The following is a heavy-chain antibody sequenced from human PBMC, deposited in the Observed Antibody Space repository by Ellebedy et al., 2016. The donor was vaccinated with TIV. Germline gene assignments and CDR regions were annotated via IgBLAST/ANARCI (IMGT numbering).Heavy chain of an antibody. D-gene: IGHD1-1*01. J-gene: IGHJ4*02. CDR3: AKEQADNWNDGMHY. Sequence: GESLKISXAASGFTFTTYGMNWVRQAPGKGLDWVSAISGDSAWTYYADSVRGRFTTSRDNSKNTLYLQMSSLRAEDTAVYYCAKEQADNWNDGMHYWGQGTLVIVSS. CDR2: ISGDSAWT. CDR1: GFTFTTYG. V-gene: IGHV3-23*01.